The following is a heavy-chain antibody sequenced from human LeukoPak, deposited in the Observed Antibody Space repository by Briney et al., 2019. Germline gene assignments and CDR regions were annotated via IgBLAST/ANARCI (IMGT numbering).Heavy chain of an antibody. D-gene: IGHD5-18*01. J-gene: IGHJ4*02. Sequence: SETLSLTCAVYGGSFSGYYWSWIRQPPGKGLEWIGEINHSGSTNYNPSLKSRVTISVDTSKNQFSLKLSSVTAADTAVYYCARYLAYSYGRAYLDYWGQGTLVTVSS. CDR3: ARYLAYSYGRAYLDY. CDR2: INHSGST. CDR1: GGSFSGYY. V-gene: IGHV4-34*01.